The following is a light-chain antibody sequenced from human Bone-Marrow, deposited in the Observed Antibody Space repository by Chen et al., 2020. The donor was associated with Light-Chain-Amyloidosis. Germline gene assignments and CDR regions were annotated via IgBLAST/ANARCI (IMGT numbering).Light chain of an antibody. V-gene: IGKV3-15*01. CDR3: QQYENWPPRFT. Sequence: ERVVTQSPATLSVSPGERATLSCRTSHDVRTNLAWYQQKPGQAPRLLMFGVSIRATETPARFTGRGSGTEYTLTISSLQSEDVAVYYCQQYENWPPRFTLGPGTKVEIK. CDR2: GVS. CDR1: HDVRTN. J-gene: IGKJ3*01.